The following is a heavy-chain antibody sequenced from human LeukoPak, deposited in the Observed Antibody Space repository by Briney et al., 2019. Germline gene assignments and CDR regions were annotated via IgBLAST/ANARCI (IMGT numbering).Heavy chain of an antibody. CDR3: ARHGLPYSSSWYYLDY. V-gene: IGHV4-34*01. CDR2: INHSGST. J-gene: IGHJ4*02. D-gene: IGHD6-13*01. CDR1: GGSFSGYY. Sequence: SETLSLTCAVYGGSFSGYYWSWIRQPPGKGLEWIGEINHSGSTNYNPSLKSRVTISVDTSKNQFSLKLSSVTAADTAVYYCARHGLPYSSSWYYLDYWGQGTLVTVSS.